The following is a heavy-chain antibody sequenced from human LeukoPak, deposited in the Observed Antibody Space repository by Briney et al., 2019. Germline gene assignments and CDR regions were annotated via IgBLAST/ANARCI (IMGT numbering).Heavy chain of an antibody. Sequence: GESLRLSCAASGFTFSSYHMHWVRQAPGKGLEWMAVISYDGTTKYYADAVKGRFTISRDNSKNTLDLQMNGLGPEDTAVYYCARDRARHQLVENWFDPWGQGTLVTVSS. D-gene: IGHD6-6*01. V-gene: IGHV3-30-3*01. J-gene: IGHJ5*02. CDR1: GFTFSSYH. CDR3: ARDRARHQLVENWFDP. CDR2: ISYDGTTK.